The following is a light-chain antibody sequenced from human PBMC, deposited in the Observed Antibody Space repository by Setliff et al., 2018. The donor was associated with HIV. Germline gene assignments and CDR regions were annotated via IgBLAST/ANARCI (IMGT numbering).Light chain of an antibody. J-gene: IGLJ3*02. CDR1: SSDVGSYNL. V-gene: IGLV2-23*02. CDR2: EVS. CDR3: CSYAGSSTFAV. Sequence: QSALAQPASVSESPGQSITISCTGTSSDVGSYNLVSWYRQYSGKAPTLMIYEVSRRPSGVSNRFSGSKSGNTASLTISGLQAEDEADYYCCSYAGSSTFAVFGGGTKVTVL.